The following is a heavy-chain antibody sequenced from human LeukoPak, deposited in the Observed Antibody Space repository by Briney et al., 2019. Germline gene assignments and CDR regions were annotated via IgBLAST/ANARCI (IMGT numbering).Heavy chain of an antibody. CDR3: ARQNYGGNFFAY. V-gene: IGHV4-4*09. D-gene: IGHD4-23*01. J-gene: IGHJ4*02. Sequence: SETLSLTCTVSGGSISSYYWSWIRQPPGKGLEWIGYIYTSGSTNYNPSLKRRVTISVDTSKNQFSLKLSSVTGADTAVYYCARQNYGGNFFAYWGQGALVTVSS. CDR2: IYTSGST. CDR1: GGSISSYY.